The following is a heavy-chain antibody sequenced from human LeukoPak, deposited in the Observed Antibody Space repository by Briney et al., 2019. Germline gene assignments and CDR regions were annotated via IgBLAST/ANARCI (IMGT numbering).Heavy chain of an antibody. D-gene: IGHD5-18*01. CDR3: TRGYSTRHFPFDS. CDR2: VNSNGRSA. V-gene: IGHV3-20*04. CDR1: RFTFSSYA. Sequence: GGSLRLSCAASRFTFSSYAMSWVRQAPGKGLEWVAGVNSNGRSAGYAASVRGRFTISRDNTKNSLYLEMGSLRLEDTAFYYCTRGYSTRHFPFDSWGQGTLVTVSS. J-gene: IGHJ4*02.